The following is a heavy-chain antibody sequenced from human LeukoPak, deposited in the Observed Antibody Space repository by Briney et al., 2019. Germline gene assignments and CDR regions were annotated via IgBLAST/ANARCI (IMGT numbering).Heavy chain of an antibody. D-gene: IGHD2-2*01. Sequence: GGSLRLSCSASGFTFSYYAMHWVRQAPGQGLAYVSAIISNGGSTYYADSVKGRFTISRDNSKNTLYLQMSSLRAEDTAVYYCVRTYGYCSSTSCYVFDYWGQGTLVTVSS. J-gene: IGHJ4*02. CDR3: VRTYGYCSSTSCYVFDY. CDR2: IISNGGST. V-gene: IGHV3-64D*09. CDR1: GFTFSYYA.